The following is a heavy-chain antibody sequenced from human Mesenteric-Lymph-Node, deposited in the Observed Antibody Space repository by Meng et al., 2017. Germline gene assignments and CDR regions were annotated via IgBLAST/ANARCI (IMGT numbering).Heavy chain of an antibody. V-gene: IGHV4-34*01. CDR2: SNHSGST. Sequence: QFQQVRSGVWQPSEPCSLTCSVSAGSFSCYDWSWIRQPPGKGLECNGESNHSGSTNYNPSLKSRVTISVDTSKNQLSLKLSSVTAADTAVYYCARGGYGDYAKRIFDPWGQGTLVTVSS. D-gene: IGHD4-17*01. J-gene: IGHJ5*02. CDR3: ARGGYGDYAKRIFDP. CDR1: AGSFSCYD.